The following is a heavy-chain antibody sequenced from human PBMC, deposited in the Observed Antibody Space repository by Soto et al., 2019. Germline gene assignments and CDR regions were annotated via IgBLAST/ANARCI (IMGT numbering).Heavy chain of an antibody. V-gene: IGHV3-21*01. CDR1: GFTFRSYS. CDR2: ISSSSSYI. CDR3: ARDMVPDLWYYFDY. D-gene: IGHD3-10*01. J-gene: IGHJ4*02. Sequence: PGGSLRLSCAASGFTFRSYSMNWVRQAPGKGLEWVSSISSSSSYIYYADSVKGRFTISRDNAKNSLYLQMNSLRAEDTALYYCARDMVPDLWYYFDYWGKETLVTVSS.